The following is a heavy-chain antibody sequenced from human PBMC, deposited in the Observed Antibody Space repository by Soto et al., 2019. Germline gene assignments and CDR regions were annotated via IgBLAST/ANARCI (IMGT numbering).Heavy chain of an antibody. CDR3: AKGVYYDSSGSYYFDY. V-gene: IGHV3-23*01. J-gene: IGHJ4*02. CDR1: GFTFSSYA. CDR2: ISGSGGST. D-gene: IGHD3-22*01. Sequence: PGGSLRLSCAASGFTFSSYAMSWVRQAPGKGLEWVSAISGSGGSTYYADSVKGRFTISRDNSKNTLYLQMNSLRAEDTAVYYCAKGVYYDSSGSYYFDYWGQGTLVTVSS.